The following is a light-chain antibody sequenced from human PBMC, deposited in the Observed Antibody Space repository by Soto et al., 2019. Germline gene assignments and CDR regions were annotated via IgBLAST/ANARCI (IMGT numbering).Light chain of an antibody. CDR1: QGISNY. CDR3: QQSYSTPPFA. V-gene: IGKV1-39*01. J-gene: IGKJ3*01. CDR2: AAS. Sequence: IQMTHSPSSLSASVGDRVTITCRASQGISNYLAWYQQKPGKAPKLLIYAASSLQSGVPSRFSGSGSGTDLTLTISSLQTEDFSNYYCQQSYSTPPFAFGPGTKVDIK.